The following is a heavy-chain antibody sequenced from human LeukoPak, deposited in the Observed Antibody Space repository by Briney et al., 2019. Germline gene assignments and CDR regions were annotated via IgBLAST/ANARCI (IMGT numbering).Heavy chain of an antibody. CDR3: AKDSGYSGYSDY. CDR2: ISSSSSYT. V-gene: IGHV3-11*05. CDR1: GFTFSDYY. Sequence: GGSLRLSCAASGFTFSDYYMSWVRQAPGKGLEWVSYISSSSSYTDYADSVKGRFTISRDNAKDSLNLQMNSLRAEDTAVYYCAKDSGYSGYSDYWGQGTLVTVSS. J-gene: IGHJ4*02. D-gene: IGHD5-12*01.